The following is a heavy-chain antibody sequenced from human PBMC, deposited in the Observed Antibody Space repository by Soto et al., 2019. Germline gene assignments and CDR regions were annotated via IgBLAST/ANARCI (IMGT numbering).Heavy chain of an antibody. J-gene: IGHJ3*01. CDR2: LYWDGDK. Sequence: QIILKESGPTLVKPTQTLTLTCNFSGFSLSTTSVGVGWIRQPPGKALEWLALLYWDGDKRYSPSQKRRLTITKDTSKNQVVLIMTNMEPVYTGTDYCVYMPPRNGMSFRVWGQVTMVIVSS. V-gene: IGHV2-5*04. CDR3: VYMPPRNGMSFRV. CDR1: GFSLSTTSVG. D-gene: IGHD1-1*01.